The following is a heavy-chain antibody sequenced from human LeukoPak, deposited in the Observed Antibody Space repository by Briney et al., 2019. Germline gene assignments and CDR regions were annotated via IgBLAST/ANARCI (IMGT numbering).Heavy chain of an antibody. J-gene: IGHJ4*02. CDR2: ISYDGSNK. CDR1: GFTFSSYA. V-gene: IGHV3-30*04. Sequence: GGSLRLSCAASGFTFSSYAMHWVRQAPGKGLEWVAAISYDGSNKYYADSVKGRFTISRDNSKNTLYLQMNSLRAEDTAVYYCAREAESAVAGSYYFDYWGQGTLVTVSS. D-gene: IGHD6-19*01. CDR3: AREAESAVAGSYYFDY.